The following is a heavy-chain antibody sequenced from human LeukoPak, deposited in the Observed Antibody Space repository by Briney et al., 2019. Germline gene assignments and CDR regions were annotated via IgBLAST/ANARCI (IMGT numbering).Heavy chain of an antibody. CDR2: IYYSGST. V-gene: IGHV4-59*08. Sequence: SETLSLTCTVSGGSISSYYWSWIRQPPGKGLEWIGYIYYSGSTNYNPSLKSRVTISVDTSKNQFSLKLSSVTAADTAVYYCARCPNLWYDYWGQGTLVTVSS. CDR1: GGSISSYY. D-gene: IGHD2-21*01. J-gene: IGHJ4*02. CDR3: ARCPNLWYDY.